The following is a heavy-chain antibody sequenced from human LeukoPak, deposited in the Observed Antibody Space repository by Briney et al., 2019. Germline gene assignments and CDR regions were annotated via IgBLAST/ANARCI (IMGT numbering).Heavy chain of an antibody. Sequence: GGSLRLSCAASGFTFSSSWMQWVRQAPGKGLEWASYISSSGSSIYYADSVKGRFTISRDNAKNSLYLQMNSLRAEDTAVYYCARGQWLAFDYWGQGTLVTVSS. J-gene: IGHJ4*02. CDR2: ISSSGSSI. V-gene: IGHV3-48*04. CDR3: ARGQWLAFDY. D-gene: IGHD6-19*01. CDR1: GFTFSSSW.